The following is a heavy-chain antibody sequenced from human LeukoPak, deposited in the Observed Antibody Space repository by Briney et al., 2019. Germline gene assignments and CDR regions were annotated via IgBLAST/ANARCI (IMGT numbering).Heavy chain of an antibody. V-gene: IGHV4-59*01. CDR2: IYYSGST. D-gene: IGHD3-10*01. J-gene: IGHJ5*02. CDR3: ARGYGSGSNWFDP. CDR1: GGSISSYY. Sequence: PSGTLSLTCAVSGGSISSYYWSWIRQPPGKGLEWIGYIYYSGSTNYNPSLKSRVTISVDTSKNQFSLKLSSVTAADTAVYYCARGYGSGSNWFDPWGQGTLVTVSS.